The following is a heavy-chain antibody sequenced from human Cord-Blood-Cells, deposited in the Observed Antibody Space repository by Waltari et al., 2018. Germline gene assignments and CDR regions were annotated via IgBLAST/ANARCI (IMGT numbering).Heavy chain of an antibody. J-gene: IGHJ4*02. CDR3: ARGSCWNGD. Sequence: QVQLVQSGAEVKKPGASVKVSCKASGYTFTSYGISWVRQAPGQGLEWVGWVSTYNGNTKYAQKRQGRGTMNTGTSTSTAYKGLGSMGSDDTAGYYCARGSCWNGDWGQGTLVTVSS. CDR2: VSTYNGNT. CDR1: GYTFTSYG. D-gene: IGHD1-1*01. V-gene: IGHV1-18*01.